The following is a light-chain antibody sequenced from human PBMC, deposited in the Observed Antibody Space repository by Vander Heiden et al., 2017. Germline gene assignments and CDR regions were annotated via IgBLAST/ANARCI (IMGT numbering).Light chain of an antibody. CDR3: QSYDSSLSGSGVV. V-gene: IGLV1-40*01. CDR2: GNS. Sequence: QSVLTQPPSVSGAPGQRVTISCTGSSSHIGAGYDVHWYQQLPGTAPKPLIYGNSNRPSGVPDRFSGSKSGTSASLAITGLQAEDEADYYCQSYDSSLSGSGVVFGGGTKLTVL. CDR1: SSHIGAGYD. J-gene: IGLJ2*01.